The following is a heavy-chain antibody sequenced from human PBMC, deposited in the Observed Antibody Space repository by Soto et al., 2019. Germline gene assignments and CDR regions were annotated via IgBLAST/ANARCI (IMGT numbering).Heavy chain of an antibody. D-gene: IGHD6-19*01. V-gene: IGHV1-3*01. CDR2: INAGNGNT. CDR1: GYXFTSYA. J-gene: IGHJ4*02. CDR3: ARSIAVAAPDY. Sequence: ASVKVSCKASGYXFTSYAMHWVRQAPGQRLEWMGWINAGNGNTKYSQKFQGRVTITRDTSASTAYMELSSLRSEDTAVYYCARSIAVAAPDYWGQGTLVTVSS.